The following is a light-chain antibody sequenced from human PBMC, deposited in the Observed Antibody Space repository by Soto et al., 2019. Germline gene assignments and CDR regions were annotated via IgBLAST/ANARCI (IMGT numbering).Light chain of an antibody. CDR2: DNN. CDR3: GTWDSRLSAVV. J-gene: IGLJ2*01. V-gene: IGLV1-51*01. Sequence: QSVLTQPPSVSAAPGQKVSISCSGSSSNIGNNYVSWYQQLPGTAPKLLIYDNNRRPSGIPDRFYGSKSGTSATLGIIGLQTGDEADYYCGTWDSRLSAVVFGGGTKVTVL. CDR1: SSNIGNNY.